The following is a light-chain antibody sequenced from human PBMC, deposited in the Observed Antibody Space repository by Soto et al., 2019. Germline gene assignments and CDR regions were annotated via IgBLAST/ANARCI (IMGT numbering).Light chain of an antibody. Sequence: QSALTQPRSVSGSPGQSVTISCTGTSSDVGGYNFVSWYQQHPGKDPKLMIYDVNKRPSGVSDRFSGSKSGITASLTISGLQAEDEADYYCCSYAGSVVFGGGTKVTVL. CDR2: DVN. V-gene: IGLV2-11*01. CDR1: SSDVGGYNF. CDR3: CSYAGSVV. J-gene: IGLJ2*01.